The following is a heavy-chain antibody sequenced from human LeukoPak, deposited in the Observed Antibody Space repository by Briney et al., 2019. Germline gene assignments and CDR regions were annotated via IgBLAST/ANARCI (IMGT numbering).Heavy chain of an antibody. D-gene: IGHD3-10*01. CDR1: GGSFSGYY. Sequence: SETLSLTCAVSGGSFSGYYWSWIRQPPGKGLEWIGEITHSGSTDYSPSLKSRVTISVDTSKNQFSLKLSSVTAADTAVYYCARGRVPGSGSYYPWGQGTLVTVSS. CDR3: ARGRVPGSGSYYP. CDR2: ITHSGST. J-gene: IGHJ5*02. V-gene: IGHV4-34*01.